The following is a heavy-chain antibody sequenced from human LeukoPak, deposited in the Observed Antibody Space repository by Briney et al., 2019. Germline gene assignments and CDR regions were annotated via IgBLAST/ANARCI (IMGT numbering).Heavy chain of an antibody. CDR3: ARALTTLTYEGY. CDR2: ISGSNSYI. V-gene: IGHV3-21*01. J-gene: IGHJ4*02. CDR1: GFTFSSYT. Sequence: GGSLRLSCAAPGFTFSSYTMHWIRQAPGKGLEWVSSISGSNSYIFYADSVKGRFTVSRDNAKDSLYLQMNSLRAEVTAVYYCARALTTLTYEGYWGQGTLVTVSS. D-gene: IGHD1-1*01.